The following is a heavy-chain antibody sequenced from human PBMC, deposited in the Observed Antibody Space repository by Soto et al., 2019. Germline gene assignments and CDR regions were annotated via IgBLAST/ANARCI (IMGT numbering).Heavy chain of an antibody. CDR3: AGQKGREDIATLVDP. V-gene: IGHV3-33*01. D-gene: IGHD6-6*01. Sequence: GGSLRLSCAASGFTFSNHGMHWVRQPPGKGLEWVAVIWYDGTNKYYADSVKGRFTISRDNSKNTLYLQMNSLRVEDTAVYYCAGQKGREDIATLVDPWGQGTLVTVSS. J-gene: IGHJ5*02. CDR1: GFTFSNHG. CDR2: IWYDGTNK.